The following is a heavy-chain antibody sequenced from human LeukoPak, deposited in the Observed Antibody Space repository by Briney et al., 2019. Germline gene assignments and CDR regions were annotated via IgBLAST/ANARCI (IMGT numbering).Heavy chain of an antibody. CDR3: AKDHGVAAAGIPKWFDY. D-gene: IGHD6-13*01. V-gene: IGHV3-23*01. J-gene: IGHJ4*02. CDR2: ISGSGGST. CDR1: GFTFSSYA. Sequence: GGSLRLSCAASGFTFSSYAMSWVRQAPGKGLEWVTAISGSGGSTYYADSVKGRFTISRDNSKNTLYLQMNSLRAEDTAVYYCAKDHGVAAAGIPKWFDYWGQGTLVTVSS.